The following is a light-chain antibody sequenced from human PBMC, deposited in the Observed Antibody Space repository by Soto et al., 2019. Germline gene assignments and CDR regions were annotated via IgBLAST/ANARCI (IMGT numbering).Light chain of an antibody. CDR2: GAS. CDR3: QQYNNWPGT. Sequence: DIALTQSPAPLSMSAGERATLSCRASQSLNRDLAWYQQKPGQSPRLLIFGASIRATGIPARFSGSGSGTEFTLTIGSLQSEDCALYYCQQYNNWPGTLGQGTKVDIK. CDR1: QSLNRD. V-gene: IGKV3-15*01. J-gene: IGKJ1*01.